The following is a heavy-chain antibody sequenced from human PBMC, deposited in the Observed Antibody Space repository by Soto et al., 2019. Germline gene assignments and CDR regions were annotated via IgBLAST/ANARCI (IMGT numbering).Heavy chain of an antibody. D-gene: IGHD3-3*01. J-gene: IGHJ2*01. CDR1: GFSLSTSGVG. CDR3: AHSPYDFWTDGTDWYFDL. CDR2: IYWDDDK. V-gene: IGHV2-5*02. Sequence: QITLKESGPTLVKPTQTLTLTCTFSGFSLSTSGVGVGWIRQPPGKALEWLALIYWDDDKRYSTSLKSRLTITKDTYKNQVVLTMTNMDPVDTATYYCAHSPYDFWTDGTDWYFDLWGRGTLVTVSS.